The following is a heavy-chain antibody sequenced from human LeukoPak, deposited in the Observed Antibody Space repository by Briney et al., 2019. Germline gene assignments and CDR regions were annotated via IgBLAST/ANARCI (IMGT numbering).Heavy chain of an antibody. J-gene: IGHJ4*02. CDR1: GFTFSSYA. V-gene: IGHV3-30-3*01. CDR2: ISYDGSNK. Sequence: PGRSHRLSCAASGFTFSSYAMHSARQAPGNGLEWVAVISYDGSNKYYADSAKVRFTISTDNSKNTLYLQMNSLRAEDTAVYYCARDRHYYDSSGYYGPSGYWGQGTLVTVSS. D-gene: IGHD3-22*01. CDR3: ARDRHYYDSSGYYGPSGY.